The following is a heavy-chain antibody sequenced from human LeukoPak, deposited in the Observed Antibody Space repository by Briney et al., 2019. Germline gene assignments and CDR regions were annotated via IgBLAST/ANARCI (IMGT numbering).Heavy chain of an antibody. V-gene: IGHV3-53*01. CDR3: ARARRDCSGGTCFSYYFDN. CDR2: IYSGTI. J-gene: IGHJ4*02. CDR1: GFTVSSNS. Sequence: GGSLRLSCTVSGFTVSSNSMSWVRQAPGKGLEWVSFIYSGTIHYSDSVKGRFTISRDNSKNTLYLQMNSLRAEDTAVYYCARARRDCSGGTCFSYYFDNWGQGTLVTVSP. D-gene: IGHD2-15*01.